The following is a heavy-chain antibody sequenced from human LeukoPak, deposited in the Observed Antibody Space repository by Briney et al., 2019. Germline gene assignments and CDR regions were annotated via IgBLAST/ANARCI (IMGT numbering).Heavy chain of an antibody. D-gene: IGHD6-19*01. J-gene: IGHJ4*02. CDR3: ARQTQWPDY. CDR1: GGSFSGYY. V-gene: IGHV4-34*01. CDR2: INHSGST. Sequence: SETLSLTCAVYGGSFSGYYWSWIRQPPGKGLEWIGEINHSGSTNYNPSLKSRVTISVDTSKNKFSLKLSSVTAADTAVYYCARQTQWPDYWGQGTLVTVSS.